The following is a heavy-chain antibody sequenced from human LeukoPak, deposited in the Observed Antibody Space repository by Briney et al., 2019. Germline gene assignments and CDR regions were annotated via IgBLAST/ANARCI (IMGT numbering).Heavy chain of an antibody. V-gene: IGHV4-34*01. J-gene: IGHJ4*02. CDR1: GGSFSGYY. Sequence: PSETLSLTCAVYGGSFSGYYWSWIRQPPGKGLEWIGEINHSGSTNYNPSLKSRVTISVDTSKNQFSLKVNSVTPEDTAVYYCARAPHGSGCDYWSQGNLVTVSS. CDR3: ARAPHGSGCDY. D-gene: IGHD6-19*01. CDR2: INHSGST.